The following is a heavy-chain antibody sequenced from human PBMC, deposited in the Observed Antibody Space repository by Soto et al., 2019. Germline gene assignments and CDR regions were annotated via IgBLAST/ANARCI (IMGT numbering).Heavy chain of an antibody. CDR1: GASISTYY. CDR3: ARNHGTFDP. Sequence: QVQLQESGPGLVKPSETLSLTCTVSGASISTYYWSWIRQPPGKGLEWIGYISNSGSTNYNPSLKXRXTTXLDTSKNQFSLKLSSVTAADTAVYYCARNHGTFDPWGQGTLVTVSS. J-gene: IGHJ5*02. V-gene: IGHV4-59*01. D-gene: IGHD1-1*01. CDR2: ISNSGST.